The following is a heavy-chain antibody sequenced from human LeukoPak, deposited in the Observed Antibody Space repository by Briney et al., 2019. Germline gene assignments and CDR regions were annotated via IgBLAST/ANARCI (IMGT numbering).Heavy chain of an antibody. CDR1: GYTFTSYD. V-gene: IGHV1-8*01. Sequence: ASVKVSCTASGYTFTSYDINWVRQATGQGLEWMGWMNPNSGNTGYAQKFQGRVTMTRNTSISTAYMELSSLRSEDTAVYYCARRGLDDSSGYYYLFYYYYYGMDVWGQGTTVTVSS. D-gene: IGHD3-22*01. CDR2: MNPNSGNT. J-gene: IGHJ6*02. CDR3: ARRGLDDSSGYYYLFYYYYYGMDV.